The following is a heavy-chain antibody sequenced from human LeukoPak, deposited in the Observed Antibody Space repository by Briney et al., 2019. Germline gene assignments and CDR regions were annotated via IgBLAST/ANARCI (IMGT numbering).Heavy chain of an antibody. J-gene: IGHJ4*02. D-gene: IGHD4-17*01. V-gene: IGHV3-23*01. CDR3: ATKTSNGDRHFDY. CDR2: ISPTTGTT. Sequence: GGSLRLSCAASGFPFSSYAMSWIPKAPGEGLEWLSAISPTTGTTFYADSVKGRFTISRDNSENTLFLQMNSLRAEDTAVYYCATKTSNGDRHFDYWGQGALVTVSS. CDR1: GFPFSSYA.